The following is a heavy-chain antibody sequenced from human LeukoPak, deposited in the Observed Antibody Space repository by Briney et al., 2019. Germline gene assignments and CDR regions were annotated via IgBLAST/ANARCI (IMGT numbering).Heavy chain of an antibody. CDR2: ISSSSSYI. J-gene: IGHJ4*02. CDR1: GFTFSSYS. Sequence: GGSLRLSCAASGFTFSSYSMNWVRQAPGKGLEWVSSISSSSSYIYYADSVKGRFTISRDNAKNSLYLQMSSLRAEDTAVYYCAREGGYFDYYFDYWGQGTLVTVSS. V-gene: IGHV3-21*01. D-gene: IGHD3-9*01. CDR3: AREGGYFDYYFDY.